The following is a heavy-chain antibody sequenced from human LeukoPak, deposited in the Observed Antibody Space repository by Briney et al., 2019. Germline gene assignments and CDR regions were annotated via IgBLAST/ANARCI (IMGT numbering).Heavy chain of an antibody. V-gene: IGHV4-39*01. J-gene: IGHJ1*01. Sequence: SETLSLTCTVSGGSISSSSYYWGWIRQPPGKGLEWIGSIYYSGSTYYNPSLKSRVTISVDTSKNQFSLKLSSVTAADTAVYYCARQLAVAGREPLHWGQGTLVTVPS. CDR1: GGSISSSSYY. D-gene: IGHD6-19*01. CDR2: IYYSGST. CDR3: ARQLAVAGREPLH.